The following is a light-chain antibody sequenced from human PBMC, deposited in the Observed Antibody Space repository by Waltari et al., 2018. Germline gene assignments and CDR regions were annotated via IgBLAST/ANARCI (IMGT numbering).Light chain of an antibody. V-gene: IGLV2-11*01. CDR1: SSAVGGYKY. J-gene: IGLJ2*01. CDR2: DVD. Sequence: QSALTQPRSVSGSLGESVTISCTGFSSAVGGYKYVSWYQHHPGQAPKLILYDVDKRPFGVPDRFSGSKSGDTASLTISGLQVDDESLYYCCSYAGMSLFGGGTELTVL. CDR3: CSYAGMSL.